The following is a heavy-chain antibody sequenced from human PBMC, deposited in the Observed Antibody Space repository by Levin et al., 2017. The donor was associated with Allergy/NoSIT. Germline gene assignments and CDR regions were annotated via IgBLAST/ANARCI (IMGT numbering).Heavy chain of an antibody. Sequence: GESLKISCAASGITFSSYGMHWVRQAPGKGLECVAIISYDGSNKFYADSVKGRFTISRDNSKNTVYLQMNSLRAEDTAVYYCAKDRRSPYDILTGQYYYYMDVWGKGTTVTVSS. CDR3: AKDRRSPYDILTGQYYYYMDV. J-gene: IGHJ6*03. CDR1: GITFSSYG. CDR2: ISYDGSNK. D-gene: IGHD3-9*01. V-gene: IGHV3-30*18.